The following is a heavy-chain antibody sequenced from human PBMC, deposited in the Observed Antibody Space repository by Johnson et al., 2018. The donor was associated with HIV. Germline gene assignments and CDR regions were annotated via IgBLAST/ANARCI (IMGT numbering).Heavy chain of an antibody. D-gene: IGHD2-21*01. J-gene: IGHJ3*02. CDR3: AKAYCPGCDAFEI. V-gene: IGHV3-30*02. CDR1: GFTFSSYG. CDR2: IRYDGSNK. Sequence: QVLLVESGGGVVQPGGSLRLSCAASGFTFSSYGMHWVRQAPGKGLEWVAFIRYDGSNKYYRDSVKGRFTISRDNSNNTLYLQMNSLRTEDSGVYYCAKAYCPGCDAFEIWGQGTMVTVSS.